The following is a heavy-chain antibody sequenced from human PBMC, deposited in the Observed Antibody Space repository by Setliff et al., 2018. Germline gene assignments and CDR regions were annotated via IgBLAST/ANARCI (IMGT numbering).Heavy chain of an antibody. J-gene: IGHJ4*02. D-gene: IGHD2-15*01. CDR2: IWDDGGNK. CDR3: ARTCSGSGCYAGLES. V-gene: IGHV3-33*08. CDR1: GFTFSTYR. Sequence: SGGSLRLSCAASGFTFSTYRMHWVRQAPGKGLEWVAVIWDDGGNKYHADSVKGRFTISRDNSKNTLYLQMNSLRPEDAAVYYCARTCSGSGCYAGLESWGQGTPVTVSS.